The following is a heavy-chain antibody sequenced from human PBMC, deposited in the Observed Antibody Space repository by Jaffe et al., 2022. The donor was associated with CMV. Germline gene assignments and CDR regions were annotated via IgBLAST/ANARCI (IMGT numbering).Heavy chain of an antibody. CDR3: ARIYDSSGYYPYYFDY. D-gene: IGHD3-22*01. J-gene: IGHJ4*02. V-gene: IGHV4-59*08. Sequence: QVQLQESGPGLVKPSETLSLTCTVSGGSISSYYWSWIRQPPGKGLEWIGYIYYSGSTNYNPSLKSRVTISVDTSKNQFSLKLSSVTAADTAVYYCARIYDSSGYYPYYFDYWGQGTLVTVSS. CDR1: GGSISSYY. CDR2: IYYSGST.